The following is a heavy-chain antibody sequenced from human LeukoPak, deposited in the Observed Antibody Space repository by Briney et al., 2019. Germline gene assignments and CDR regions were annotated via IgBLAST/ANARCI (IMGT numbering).Heavy chain of an antibody. J-gene: IGHJ3*02. Sequence: GGSLRLSCAASGFTFSSYAMHWVRQAPGKGLEWVSGISWNSGSIGYADSVKGRFTISRDNAKNSLYLQMNSLRAEDMALYYCAKASIAALDAFDIWGLGTMVTVSS. D-gene: IGHD6-6*01. CDR3: AKASIAALDAFDI. CDR1: GFTFSSYA. V-gene: IGHV3-9*03. CDR2: ISWNSGSI.